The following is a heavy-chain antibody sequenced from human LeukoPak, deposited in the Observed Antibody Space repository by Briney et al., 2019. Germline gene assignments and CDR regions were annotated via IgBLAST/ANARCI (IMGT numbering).Heavy chain of an antibody. Sequence: ASVKVSCKASGYTFTGYYMHWVRQAPGQGLEWMGWINPNSGGTNYQGRVTMTRDTSISTAYMELSRLRSDDTALYYCARDHSSASYTYYYYMDVWGKGTTVTVSS. D-gene: IGHD1-26*01. CDR2: INPNSGGT. V-gene: IGHV1-2*02. J-gene: IGHJ6*03. CDR1: GYTFTGYY. CDR3: ARDHSSASYTYYYYMDV.